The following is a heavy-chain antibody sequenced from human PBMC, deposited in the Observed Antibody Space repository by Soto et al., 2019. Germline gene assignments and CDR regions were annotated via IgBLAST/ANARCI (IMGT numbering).Heavy chain of an antibody. CDR2: IKQDGSEK. CDR1: GFTFSSYW. Sequence: PGGSLRLSCAASGFTFSSYWMSWVRQAPGKGLEWVANIKQDGSEKYYVDSVKGRFTISRDNAKNSLYLQMNSLRAEDTAVYYCARDDYSSPRLDAFDIWGQGTMVPVSS. D-gene: IGHD6-19*01. CDR3: ARDDYSSPRLDAFDI. V-gene: IGHV3-7*04. J-gene: IGHJ3*02.